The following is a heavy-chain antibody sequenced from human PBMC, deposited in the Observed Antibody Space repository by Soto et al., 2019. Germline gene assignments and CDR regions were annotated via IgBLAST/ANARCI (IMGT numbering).Heavy chain of an antibody. Sequence: GGSLRLSCAASGFTFSSYAISWVRQAPGKGLEWVSAISGSGGSTYYADSVKGRFTISRDNSKNTLYLQMNSLRAEDTAVYYCAKDPTYYYDSSGYYSPSMDDYWGQGTLVTVSS. J-gene: IGHJ4*02. CDR2: ISGSGGST. D-gene: IGHD3-22*01. CDR1: GFTFSSYA. CDR3: AKDPTYYYDSSGYYSPSMDDY. V-gene: IGHV3-23*01.